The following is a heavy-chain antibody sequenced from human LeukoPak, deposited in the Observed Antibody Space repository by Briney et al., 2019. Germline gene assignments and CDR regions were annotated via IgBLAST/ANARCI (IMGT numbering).Heavy chain of an antibody. CDR1: GYTLTELS. CDR3: ATIISKRYSSQY. D-gene: IGHD5-18*01. V-gene: IGHV1-24*01. J-gene: IGHJ4*02. Sequence: ASVKVSCKVSGYTLTELSMHWVRQTPGKGLEWMGGFDPEDGETIYAQKFQGRVTMTEDTSTDTAYMELSSLSSEDTAVYYCATIISKRYSSQYWGQGTLVTVSS. CDR2: FDPEDGET.